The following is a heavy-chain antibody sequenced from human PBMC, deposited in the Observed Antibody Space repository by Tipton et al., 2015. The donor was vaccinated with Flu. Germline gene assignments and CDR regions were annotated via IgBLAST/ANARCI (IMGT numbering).Heavy chain of an antibody. CDR3: ARLSFYDVDLKNFYFDY. Sequence: TLSLTCPVSGGSINNYYLSWIRQPPGKGLEWIGSVYYSGNSYYNPSLKSRVAMSVDTSKNQLSLKLSSVTAADTAMFYCARLSFYDVDLKNFYFDYWGQGTLVTVSS. J-gene: IGHJ4*02. CDR2: VYYSGNS. CDR1: GGSINNYY. V-gene: IGHV4-59*04. D-gene: IGHD3-10*02.